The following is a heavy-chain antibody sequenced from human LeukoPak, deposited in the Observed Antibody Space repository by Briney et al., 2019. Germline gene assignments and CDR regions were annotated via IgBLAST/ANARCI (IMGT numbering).Heavy chain of an antibody. D-gene: IGHD1-26*01. V-gene: IGHV4-34*01. CDR1: GGSFSGYY. J-gene: IGHJ4*02. CDR3: ARHPPGSYLTYFDS. Sequence: PSETLSLTCAVYGGSFSGYYWSWIRQPPGKGLEWIGEINHSGSTNYNPSLKSRVTISVDTSKNQFSLKLSSVTAADTAVYYCARHPPGSYLTYFDSWGQGTLVTVSS. CDR2: INHSGST.